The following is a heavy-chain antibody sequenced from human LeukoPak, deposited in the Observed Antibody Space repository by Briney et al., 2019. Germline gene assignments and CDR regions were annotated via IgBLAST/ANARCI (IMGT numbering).Heavy chain of an antibody. J-gene: IGHJ5*02. V-gene: IGHV5-51*01. D-gene: IGHD6-6*01. CDR1: GYSFTSYW. CDR3: ARSPRPLTAARPSSSFWLDP. Sequence: NHGESLKISCKGSGYSFTSYWIGWVRQMPGKGLEWMGIIYPGDSDTRYSPSFQGQVTISADKSISTAYLQWSSLKASDTAMYYCARSPRPLTAARPSSSFWLDPWGQGTQVTVSS. CDR2: IYPGDSDT.